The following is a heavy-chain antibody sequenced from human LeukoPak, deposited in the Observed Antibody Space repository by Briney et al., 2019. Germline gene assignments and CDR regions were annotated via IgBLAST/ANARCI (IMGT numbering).Heavy chain of an antibody. V-gene: IGHV3-9*01. CDR3: ARSRSLITMVRGVILGY. J-gene: IGHJ4*02. D-gene: IGHD3-10*01. CDR1: GFSFDDYA. Sequence: GGSLRLSCAASGFSFDDYAMHWVRQAPGKGLEWVSGIGWNGGGIVYADSVKGRFTISRDNAKNSLYLQMNSLRAEDTAVYYCARSRSLITMVRGVILGYWGQGTLVTVSS. CDR2: IGWNGGGI.